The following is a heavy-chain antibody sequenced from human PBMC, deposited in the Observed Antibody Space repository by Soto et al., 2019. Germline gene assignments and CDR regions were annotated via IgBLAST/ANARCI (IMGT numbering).Heavy chain of an antibody. CDR2: IYYSGIT. J-gene: IGHJ5*02. V-gene: IGHV4-39*01. D-gene: IGHD3-3*01. CDR1: GGSISSSSQY. CDR3: ARHGGGYYAPHWFDP. Sequence: QLQLQESGPGLVKPSETLSLTCTVSGGSISSSSQYWGWIRQPPGKGLERIGSIYYSGITYYNSPLKSRVTISVATSKNQCSLTLTSVTAADTAVYYCARHGGGYYAPHWFDPWGQGTLVTVSS.